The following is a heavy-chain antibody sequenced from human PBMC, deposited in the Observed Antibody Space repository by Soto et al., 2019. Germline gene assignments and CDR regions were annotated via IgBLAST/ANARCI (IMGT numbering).Heavy chain of an antibody. J-gene: IGHJ5*02. V-gene: IGHV4-30-4*01. CDR1: SGSISSGDYY. CDR3: ARSSGSYFWFDP. CDR2: IYYSGST. D-gene: IGHD1-26*01. Sequence: SETLSLTCTVSSGSISSGDYYWSWIRQPPGKGLEWIGYIYYSGSTYYNPSLKSRVTISIDTSKNQFSLKLSSVTAADTAVYYCARSSGSYFWFDPWGQGTLVTVSS.